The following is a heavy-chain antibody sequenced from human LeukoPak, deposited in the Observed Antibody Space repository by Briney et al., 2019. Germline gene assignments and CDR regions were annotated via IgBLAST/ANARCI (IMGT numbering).Heavy chain of an antibody. CDR2: IYTSGST. CDR3: ASTGYYGVAEYFQH. D-gene: IGHD3-10*01. Sequence: ASETLFLTCTVSGGSISSGSYYWSWIRQPAGKGLEWIGRIYTSGSTNYNPSLKSRVTISVDTSKNQFSLKLSSVTAADTAVYYCASTGYYGVAEYFQHWGQGTLVTVSS. J-gene: IGHJ1*01. V-gene: IGHV4-61*02. CDR1: GGSISSGSYY.